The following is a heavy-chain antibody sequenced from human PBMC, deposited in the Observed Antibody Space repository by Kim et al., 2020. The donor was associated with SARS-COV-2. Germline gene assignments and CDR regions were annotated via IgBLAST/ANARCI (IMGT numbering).Heavy chain of an antibody. CDR3: VRDGMATGNLDR. Sequence: IYYAESVKGRFTIARDKAKNSLSLQTNSLRDEDTALYYCVRDGMATGNLDRWGQGTQVTVSS. D-gene: IGHD6-13*01. J-gene: IGHJ5*02. V-gene: IGHV3-48*02. CDR2: I.